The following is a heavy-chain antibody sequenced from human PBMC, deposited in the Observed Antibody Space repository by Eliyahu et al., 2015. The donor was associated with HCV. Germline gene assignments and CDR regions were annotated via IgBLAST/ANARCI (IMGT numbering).Heavy chain of an antibody. CDR3: ARDKGRDCGSLDCLVSDAFDM. D-gene: IGHD3-9*01. CDR2: MNWNGGDT. J-gene: IGHJ3*02. Sequence: EVQLVESGGRVLRPGGSLXLSXKVSGFKVDXYGXSWXRQAPGKGLEWVSGMNWNGGDTGYADSVNGRFSISRDNAKNSLYLQMSSLRAEDTALYYCARDKGRDCGSLDCLVSDAFDMWGQGTMVTVSS. V-gene: IGHV3-20*04. CDR1: GFKVDXYG.